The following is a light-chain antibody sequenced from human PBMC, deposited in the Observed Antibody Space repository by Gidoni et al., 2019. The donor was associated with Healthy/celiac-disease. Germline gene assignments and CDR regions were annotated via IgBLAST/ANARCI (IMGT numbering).Light chain of an antibody. CDR1: QSVSSY. CDR3: QQRSNWPPALT. Sequence: DILLTQSPATLSLSPGERATLSGRASQSVSSYLAWYQQKPGQAPRLLIYDASNRATGIPARFSGSGSGTDFTLTISSLEPEDFAVYYCQQRSNWPPALTFGGGTKVEIK. CDR2: DAS. V-gene: IGKV3-11*01. J-gene: IGKJ4*01.